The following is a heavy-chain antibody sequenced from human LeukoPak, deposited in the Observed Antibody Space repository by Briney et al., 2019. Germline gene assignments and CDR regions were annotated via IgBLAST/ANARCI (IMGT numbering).Heavy chain of an antibody. J-gene: IGHJ6*02. D-gene: IGHD3-9*01. Sequence: SVKVSCKASGGTFSSYAISWVRQAPGQGLEWMGELIPIFGTANYAQKLQGRVTITADESTSTAYMELSSLRSEDTAVYYCARGSGAYYDILTGYDYYYYDGMDVWGQGTTVTVSS. CDR2: LIPIFGTA. V-gene: IGHV1-69*01. CDR3: ARGSGAYYDILTGYDYYYYDGMDV. CDR1: GGTFSSYA.